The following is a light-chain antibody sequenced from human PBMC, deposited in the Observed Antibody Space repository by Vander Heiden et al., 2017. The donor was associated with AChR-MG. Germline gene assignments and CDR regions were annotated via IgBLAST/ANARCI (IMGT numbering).Light chain of an antibody. CDR2: DAS. CDR3: QQDDDLPRT. J-gene: IGKJ3*01. CDR1: QDINKY. V-gene: IGKV1-33*01. Sequence: DIEMTQSPSSLSASIGDRVTITCQASQDINKYLNWYQQKPGKAPKLVIYDASNLETGVPSRFSGTGSGTDFTFTISSLQAEDNGTYYCQQDDDLPRTFGPGTKVDIK.